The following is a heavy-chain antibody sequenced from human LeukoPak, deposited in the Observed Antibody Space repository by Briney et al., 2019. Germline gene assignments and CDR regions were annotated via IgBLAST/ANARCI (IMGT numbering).Heavy chain of an antibody. J-gene: IGHJ4*02. CDR1: GFTFSDYY. CDR2: ISSSSSYT. D-gene: IGHD2-2*01. Sequence: GGSLRLSCAASGFTFSDYYMSWIRQAPGKGLEWVSYISSSSSYTNYADSVKGRFTISRDNAKNSLYLQMNSLRAEDTAVYYCARVGCSSTSCYDYWGQGTLVTVSS. V-gene: IGHV3-11*06. CDR3: ARVGCSSTSCYDY.